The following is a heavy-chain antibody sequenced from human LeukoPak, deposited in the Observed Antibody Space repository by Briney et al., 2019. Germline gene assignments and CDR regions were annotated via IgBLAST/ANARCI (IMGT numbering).Heavy chain of an antibody. V-gene: IGHV3-33*01. CDR2: IWYDGSNK. CDR3: ARGRVWGYCSSTSCYQPTDY. J-gene: IGHJ4*02. Sequence: PGGSLRLSCAASRFTFSSYGMHWVRQAPGKGLEWVAVIWYDGSNKYYADSVKGRFTISRDNSKNTLYLQMNSLRAEDTAVYYCARGRVWGYCSSTSCYQPTDYWGQGTLVTVSS. D-gene: IGHD2-2*01. CDR1: RFTFSSYG.